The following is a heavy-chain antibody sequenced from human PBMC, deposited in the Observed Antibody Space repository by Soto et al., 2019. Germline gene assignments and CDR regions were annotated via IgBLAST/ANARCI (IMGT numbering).Heavy chain of an antibody. Sequence: GGSLRLSCAASGFTFSSYWMSWVRQAPGKGLEWVANIKQDGSEKYYVDSVKGRFTISRDNAKNSLYLQMNSLRAEDTAVYYCARARYYDYIWGSYRPHDYWGQGTLVTVSS. CDR1: GFTFSSYW. CDR3: ARARYYDYIWGSYRPHDY. D-gene: IGHD3-16*02. CDR2: IKQDGSEK. J-gene: IGHJ4*02. V-gene: IGHV3-7*01.